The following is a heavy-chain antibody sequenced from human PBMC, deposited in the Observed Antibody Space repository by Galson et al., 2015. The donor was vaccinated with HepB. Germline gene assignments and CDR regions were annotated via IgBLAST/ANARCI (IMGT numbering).Heavy chain of an antibody. CDR3: ARDVGHRNDMGHSYYAMDV. CDR2: IWYNGDNK. CDR1: GFSFNRYG. D-gene: IGHD1-1*01. Sequence: SLRLSCAASGFSFNRYGIHWVRQAPGKGLEWVAVIWYNGDNKYYGDSVKGRFTISRDNSKNTLYLQMNSLRAEDTAIYYCARDVGHRNDMGHSYYAMDVWGQGTTVTVSS. V-gene: IGHV3-33*01. J-gene: IGHJ6*02.